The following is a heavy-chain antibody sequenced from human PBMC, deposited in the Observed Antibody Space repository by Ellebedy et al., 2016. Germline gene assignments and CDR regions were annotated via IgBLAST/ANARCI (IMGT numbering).Heavy chain of an antibody. D-gene: IGHD2-15*01. J-gene: IGHJ6*02. Sequence: SETLSLTXTVSGGSISSHYWSWIRQSPGKGLEWIGYIYDSGSTNYNPSLKSRVTISVDTPKNQFSLNMSSVTAADTAVYYCARAGSCSGDRCLGYGMDVWGQGTTVTVTS. CDR2: IYDSGST. CDR1: GGSISSHY. CDR3: ARAGSCSGDRCLGYGMDV. V-gene: IGHV4-59*11.